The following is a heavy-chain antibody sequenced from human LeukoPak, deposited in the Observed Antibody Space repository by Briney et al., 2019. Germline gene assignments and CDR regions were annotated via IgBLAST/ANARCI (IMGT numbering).Heavy chain of an antibody. Sequence: SETLSLTCTVSGGSISSSSYYWGWIRQPPGKGLEWIGSIYYSGSTYYNPSLKSRVTMSVDTSKNQFSLRLTSVTAADTAVYYCARQTGSGLFILPGGQGTLVTVSS. V-gene: IGHV4-39*01. CDR3: ARQTGSGLFILP. CDR1: GGSISSSSYY. J-gene: IGHJ4*02. D-gene: IGHD3/OR15-3a*01. CDR2: IYYSGST.